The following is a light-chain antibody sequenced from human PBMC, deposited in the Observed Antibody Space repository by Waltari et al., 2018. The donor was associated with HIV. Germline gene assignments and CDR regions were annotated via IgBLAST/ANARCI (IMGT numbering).Light chain of an antibody. V-gene: IGKV1-27*01. CDR3: QKYNSAPRT. CDR2: AAS. Sequence: DIQMTQSPSSLPASVGDRVTITCRARQGISNYVAWYQQKPGKVPKLLIYAASTLQSGVPSRFSGSGSGTDFTLTISSLQPEDVATYYCQKYNSAPRTFGQGTKVEIK. J-gene: IGKJ1*01. CDR1: QGISNY.